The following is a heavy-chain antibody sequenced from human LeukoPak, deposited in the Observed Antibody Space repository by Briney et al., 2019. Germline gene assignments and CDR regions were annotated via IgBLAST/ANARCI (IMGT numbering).Heavy chain of an antibody. D-gene: IGHD3-3*01. V-gene: IGHV4-59*01. CDR3: VRSDDFWSGYYGY. Sequence: SETLSLTCAVSGGSISSYCWSWIRQPPGKGLEWIGYIFYSGSTNYNPSLKSRVTISVDTSKNQFSLKLSSVTAADTAVYYCVRSDDFWSGYYGYWGQGTLVTVSS. J-gene: IGHJ4*02. CDR2: IFYSGST. CDR1: GGSISSYC.